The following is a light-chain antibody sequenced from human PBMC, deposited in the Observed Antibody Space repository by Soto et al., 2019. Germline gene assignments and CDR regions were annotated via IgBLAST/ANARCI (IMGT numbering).Light chain of an antibody. Sequence: EIVLTQSPGTLSLSPGERATLSCRAGRSVGTHLAWYQHKGGLAPRLLIYGVSGRATGIPDRFSGSGSGTDFTLTISRLEHEDFAVYAGQQYGNSTWTFGQGTKVDIK. CDR2: GVS. CDR1: RSVGTH. CDR3: QQYGNSTWT. V-gene: IGKV3-20*01. J-gene: IGKJ1*01.